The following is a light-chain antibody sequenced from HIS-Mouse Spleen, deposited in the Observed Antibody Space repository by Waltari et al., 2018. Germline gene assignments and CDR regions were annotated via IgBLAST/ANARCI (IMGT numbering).Light chain of an antibody. CDR3: SSYTSSSTLWV. CDR1: SSDVGGYNS. J-gene: IGLJ3*02. Sequence: QSALTQPASVSGSPGQSITISCTGTSSDVGGYNSVSWYQQHPDKAPKLMIYEVSNRPSGVSNRFSGSKSGNTASLTISGLQAEDEADYYCSSYTSSSTLWVFGGGTKLTVL. CDR2: EVS. V-gene: IGLV2-14*01.